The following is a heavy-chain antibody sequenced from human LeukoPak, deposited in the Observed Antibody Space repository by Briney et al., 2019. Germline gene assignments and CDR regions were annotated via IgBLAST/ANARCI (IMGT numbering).Heavy chain of an antibody. J-gene: IGHJ5*02. V-gene: IGHV1-58*02. Sequence: SVKVSCKASGFTFTSSAMQWVRQARGQRLEWIGWIVVGSGNTNYAQKFQERVTITRDMSTSTAYMELSSLRSEDTAVYYCADSGGAAAPFDPWGQGTLVTVSS. D-gene: IGHD6-13*01. CDR2: IVVGSGNT. CDR3: ADSGGAAAPFDP. CDR1: GFTFTSSA.